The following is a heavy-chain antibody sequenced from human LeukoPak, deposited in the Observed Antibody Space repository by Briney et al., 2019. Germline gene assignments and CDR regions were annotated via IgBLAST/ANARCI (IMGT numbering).Heavy chain of an antibody. V-gene: IGHV4-4*09. CDR1: GGSISSYY. D-gene: IGHD6-13*01. J-gene: IGHJ6*03. Sequence: SETLSLTCTVSGGSISSYYWSWIRQPPGKGLEWIGYIYTSGSTNYNPSLKSRVTISVDTSKNQFSLKLSSVTAADTAVYYCAREYSSSRYESRYYYYMDVWGKGTTVTVSS. CDR3: AREYSSSRYESRYYYYMDV. CDR2: IYTSGST.